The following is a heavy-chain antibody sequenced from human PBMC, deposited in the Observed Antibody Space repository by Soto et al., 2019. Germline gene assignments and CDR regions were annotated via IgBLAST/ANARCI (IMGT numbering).Heavy chain of an antibody. CDR1: GFTFSSYA. D-gene: IGHD3-16*02. CDR3: AKTPCDYVWGSYRNPYFDD. J-gene: IGHJ4*02. V-gene: IGHV3-23*01. CDR2: ISGSGGST. Sequence: EVQLLESGGGLVQPGGSLRLSCAASGFTFSSYAMSWVRQAPGKGLEWVSAISGSGGSTYYADSVKGRFTISRDNSKNTLYLQMNSLRAEDTAVYYCAKTPCDYVWGSYRNPYFDDWGQGTLVSVSS.